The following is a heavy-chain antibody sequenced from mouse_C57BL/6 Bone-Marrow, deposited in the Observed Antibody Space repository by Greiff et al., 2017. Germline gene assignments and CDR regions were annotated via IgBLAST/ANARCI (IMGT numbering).Heavy chain of an antibody. CDR2: ISDGGSYT. CDR3: ARGVITTVGTY. V-gene: IGHV5-4*03. D-gene: IGHD1-1*01. J-gene: IGHJ3*01. Sequence: EVKLEESGGGLVKPGGSLKLSCAASGFTFSSYAMSLVRQTPEKRLEWVATISDGGSYTYYPDNVKGRFTISRDNAKNNLYLQMSHLKSEDTAMYYCARGVITTVGTYWGQGTLVTVSA. CDR1: GFTFSSYA.